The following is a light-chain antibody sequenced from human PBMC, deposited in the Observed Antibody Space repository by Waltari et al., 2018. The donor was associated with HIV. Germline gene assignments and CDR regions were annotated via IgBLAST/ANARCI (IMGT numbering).Light chain of an antibody. CDR3: ETWDDSLTAVV. Sequence: QSVLTQPPSASGTPGQRVTISCSGGSPNIGRNAVNWYQQFPGTTPTLLIYSDDQRPSGVPDRFSGSKSAASASLAISGVQSEDEANYYCETWDDSLTAVVFGGGTQLTV. V-gene: IGLV1-44*01. J-gene: IGLJ2*01. CDR1: SPNIGRNA. CDR2: SDD.